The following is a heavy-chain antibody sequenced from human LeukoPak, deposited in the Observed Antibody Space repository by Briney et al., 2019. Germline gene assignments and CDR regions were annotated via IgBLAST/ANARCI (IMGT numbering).Heavy chain of an antibody. D-gene: IGHD6-13*01. V-gene: IGHV3-53*01. J-gene: IGHJ4*02. CDR3: ARGGYSSSWYHFDY. CDR1: GFAVSSNY. CDR2: IYSGGTT. Sequence: GGSLRLSCAASGFAVSSNYMSWVRQAPGKGLEWVSVIYSGGTTNYADSVKGRFTISRDNSKNTLFLQMNSLRAEDTAVYYCARGGYSSSWYHFDYWGQGTLVTVSS.